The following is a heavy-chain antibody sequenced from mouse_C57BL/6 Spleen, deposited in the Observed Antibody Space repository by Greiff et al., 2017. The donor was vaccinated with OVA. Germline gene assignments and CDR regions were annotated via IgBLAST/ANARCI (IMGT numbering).Heavy chain of an antibody. CDR3: AKGEYDGSSYDYAMDY. J-gene: IGHJ4*01. CDR1: GFTFSDYG. D-gene: IGHD1-1*01. CDR2: ISSGSSTI. Sequence: DVMLVESGGGLVKPGGSLKLSCAASGFTFSDYGMHWVRQAPEKGLEWVAYISSGSSTIYYADSVKGRFTISRDNAKNTLFLKMTSLRSEDTAMYYCAKGEYDGSSYDYAMDYWGQGTSVTVSS. V-gene: IGHV5-17*01.